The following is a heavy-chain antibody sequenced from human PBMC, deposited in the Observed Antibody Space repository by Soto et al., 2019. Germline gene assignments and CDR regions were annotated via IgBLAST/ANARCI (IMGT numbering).Heavy chain of an antibody. V-gene: IGHV5-10-1*01. CDR1: GYSFTSYW. Sequence: GESLKISCQGSGYSFTSYWISWVCQMPGKGLEWMGRIDPSDSYTNYSPSFQGHVTISADKSISTAYLQWSSLKALDTAMYYCARQRGYSSSSQGPNYYYYGMDVWGQGTTVTVSS. CDR3: ARQRGYSSSSQGPNYYYYGMDV. CDR2: IDPSDSYT. D-gene: IGHD6-6*01. J-gene: IGHJ6*02.